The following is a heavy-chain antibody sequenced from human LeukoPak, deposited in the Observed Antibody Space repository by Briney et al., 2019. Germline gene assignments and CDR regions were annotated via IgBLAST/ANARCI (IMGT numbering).Heavy chain of an antibody. J-gene: IGHJ4*02. CDR3: VKDWYIDD. Sequence: PGGSLRLSCSVSGFILSTYAMHWVRQAPGKGLEYVSSISSDGVKTYYADSVKGRFTITRDNSKNSLYLQMNSLRTEDTAVYFCVKDWYIDDWGQGTLVTVSS. CDR2: ISSDGVKT. CDR1: GFILSTYA. V-gene: IGHV3-64D*08.